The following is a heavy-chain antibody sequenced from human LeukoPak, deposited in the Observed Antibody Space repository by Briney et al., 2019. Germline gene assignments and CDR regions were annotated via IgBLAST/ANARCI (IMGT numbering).Heavy chain of an antibody. CDR1: GGSISRGGYC. CDR2: IDYSGST. J-gene: IGHJ4*02. V-gene: IGHV4-31*03. CDR3: AADTSGYRIFNY. D-gene: IGHD3-22*01. Sequence: SETLSLTCTVSGGSISRGGYCWSWTRQHPGKGLEWIGYIDYSGSTFYNPSLKSRLTMSIDTSKNQFSLKLSSVTAADTAVYYCAADTSGYRIFNYWGQETLVTVSS.